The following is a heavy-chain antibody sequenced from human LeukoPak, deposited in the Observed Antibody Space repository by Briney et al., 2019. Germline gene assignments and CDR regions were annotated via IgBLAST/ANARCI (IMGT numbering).Heavy chain of an antibody. CDR2: ISWNSGSI. Sequence: GGSLRLSCAASGFTFDDYAMHWVRQAPGKGLEWVSGISWNSGSIGYADSVKGRFTISRDNAKNSLYLQMNSLRAEDTALYYCAKDSVRGWYGLFDYWGQGTLVTVSS. CDR3: AKDSVRGWYGLFDY. CDR1: GFTFDDYA. D-gene: IGHD6-19*01. J-gene: IGHJ4*02. V-gene: IGHV3-9*01.